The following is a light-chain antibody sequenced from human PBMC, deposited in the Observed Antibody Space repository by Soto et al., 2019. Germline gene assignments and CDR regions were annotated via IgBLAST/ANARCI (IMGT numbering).Light chain of an antibody. V-gene: IGKV1-6*01. CDR3: QQCNNWPPWT. Sequence: AIQMTQSPSSLSASVGDRVTITCRASQGIRNDLGWYQQKPGKAPKLLIYAASSLQSGVPSRFSGSGSGTDFTLTISSLQPEDFALYYGQQCNNWPPWTFGQGAKVDIK. CDR2: AAS. J-gene: IGKJ1*01. CDR1: QGIRND.